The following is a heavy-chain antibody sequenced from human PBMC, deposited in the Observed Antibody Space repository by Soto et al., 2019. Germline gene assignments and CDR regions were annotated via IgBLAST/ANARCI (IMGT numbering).Heavy chain of an antibody. CDR3: ASWLKGPDIGNYYYGMDV. CDR1: GGAFSDYA. V-gene: IGHV1-69*13. Sequence: SVKVSCKASGGAFSDYAFSWVRQDPGQGLEWLGGIMPIFRAPDYAQKFQGRVTITADEFTRTAYMEMNSLRSEDTAVYYCASWLKGPDIGNYYYGMDVWGQGTTVTVSS. D-gene: IGHD2-15*01. J-gene: IGHJ6*02. CDR2: IMPIFRAP.